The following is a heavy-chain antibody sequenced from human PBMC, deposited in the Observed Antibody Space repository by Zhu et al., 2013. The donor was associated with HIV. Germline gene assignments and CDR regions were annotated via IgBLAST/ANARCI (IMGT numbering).Heavy chain of an antibody. CDR2: IIPIFGTA. CDR1: GGTFSSYA. CDR3: ARGTIAAAGVGYYYGMDV. D-gene: IGHD6-13*01. Sequence: QVQLVQSGAEVKKPGSSVKVSCKASGGTFSSYAISWVRQAPGQGLEWMGGIIPIFGTANYAQKFQGRVTMTRNTSISTAYMELSSLRSEDTAVYYCARGTIAAAGVGYYYGMDVWGQGTTVTVSS. V-gene: IGHV1-69*06. J-gene: IGHJ6*02.